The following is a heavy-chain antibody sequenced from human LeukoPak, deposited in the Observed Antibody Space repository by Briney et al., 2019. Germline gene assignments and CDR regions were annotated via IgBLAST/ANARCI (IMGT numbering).Heavy chain of an antibody. J-gene: IGHJ6*02. V-gene: IGHV4-38-2*02. CDR2: IYHSGST. CDR1: GYSISSGYY. CDR3: AREHSSGWYVHLSGGPYGMDV. D-gene: IGHD6-19*01. Sequence: SETLSLTCTVSGYSISSGYYWGWIRQPPGKGLEWIGSIYHSGSTYYNPSLKSRVTISVDTSKNQFSLKLSSVTAADTAVYYCAREHSSGWYVHLSGGPYGMDVWGQGTTVTVSS.